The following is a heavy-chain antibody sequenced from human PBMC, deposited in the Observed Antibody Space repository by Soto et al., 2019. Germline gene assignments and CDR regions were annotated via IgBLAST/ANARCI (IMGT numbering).Heavy chain of an antibody. CDR3: ARGGEITMVRGVIMTYYHYYVMAF. J-gene: IGHJ6*02. D-gene: IGHD3-10*01. Sequence: KDSGGTLSSYAISWVRQAPGQGLEWMGGIIPIFGTANYAQKFQGRVTITADESTSTAYMELSSLRSEDTAVYYCARGGEITMVRGVIMTYYHYYVMAFWGQG. CDR2: IIPIFGTA. CDR1: GGTLSSYA. V-gene: IGHV1-69*01.